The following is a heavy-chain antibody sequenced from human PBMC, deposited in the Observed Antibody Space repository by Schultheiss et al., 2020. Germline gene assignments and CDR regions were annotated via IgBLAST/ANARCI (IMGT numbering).Heavy chain of an antibody. Sequence: GESLKISCAASGFTFSSYAMSWVRQAPGKGLEWVSVIYSGGSTYYADSVKGRFTISRDNSKNTLYLQLDSLRADDTAVYYCAQGHLLGGGQGTLVTVSS. CDR2: IYSGGST. V-gene: IGHV3-23*03. CDR1: GFTFSSYA. J-gene: IGHJ4*02. CDR3: AQGHLLG. D-gene: IGHD3-16*01.